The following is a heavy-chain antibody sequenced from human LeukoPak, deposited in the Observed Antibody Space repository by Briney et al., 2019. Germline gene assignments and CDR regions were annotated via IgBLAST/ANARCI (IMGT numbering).Heavy chain of an antibody. CDR2: ISAYNGNT. D-gene: IGHD2-15*01. Sequence: ASVKVSCKASGYTFISYGISWVRQAPGQGLEWMGWISAYNGNTNYAQKLQGRVTMTTDTSTSTAYMELRSLRSDDTAVYYCARIKDIVVASNYDYWGQGTLVTVSS. J-gene: IGHJ4*02. CDR3: ARIKDIVVASNYDY. CDR1: GYTFISYG. V-gene: IGHV1-18*01.